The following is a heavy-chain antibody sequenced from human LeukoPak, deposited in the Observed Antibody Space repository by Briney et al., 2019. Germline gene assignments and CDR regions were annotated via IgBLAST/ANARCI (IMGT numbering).Heavy chain of an antibody. CDR1: GFTFSSYG. J-gene: IGHJ5*02. CDR2: ISYDGSNK. D-gene: IGHD2-15*01. V-gene: IGHV3-30*18. CDR3: AKDRVGYCSGGSCYSEAYWFDP. Sequence: PGGSLRLACAASGFTFSSYGMHWVRQAPGKGLEWVAVISYDGSNKYYADSVKGRFTISRDNSKNTLYLRMNSLRAEDTAVYYCAKDRVGYCSGGSCYSEAYWFDPWGQGTLVTVSS.